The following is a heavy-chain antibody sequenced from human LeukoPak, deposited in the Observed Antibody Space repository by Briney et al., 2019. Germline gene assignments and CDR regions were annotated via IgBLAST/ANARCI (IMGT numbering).Heavy chain of an antibody. J-gene: IGHJ4*02. V-gene: IGHV3-7*01. Sequence: GGSLRLSCAASRFTFSSYWMSWVRQAPGKGLEWVANIKQDGSEKYYVDSVKGRFTISRDNAKNSLYLQMNSLRAEDTAVYYCARASIAAAGTIGLFDYWGQGTLVTVSS. CDR3: ARASIAAAGTIGLFDY. D-gene: IGHD6-13*01. CDR2: IKQDGSEK. CDR1: RFTFSSYW.